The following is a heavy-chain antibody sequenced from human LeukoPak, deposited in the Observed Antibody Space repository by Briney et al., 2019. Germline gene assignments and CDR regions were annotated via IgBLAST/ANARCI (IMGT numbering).Heavy chain of an antibody. D-gene: IGHD4-17*01. Sequence: GGSLRLSCVASGFTFSDYFMSWIRQAPGKGLEWVSYISSSGSSSDYADSVKGRFTISRDNAKNSLYLQMNTLRAEDTAVYYCARFRGAADNYGPIDYWGQGTLVTVSS. CDR2: ISSSGSSS. CDR3: ARFRGAADNYGPIDY. J-gene: IGHJ4*02. V-gene: IGHV3-11*04. CDR1: GFTFSDYF.